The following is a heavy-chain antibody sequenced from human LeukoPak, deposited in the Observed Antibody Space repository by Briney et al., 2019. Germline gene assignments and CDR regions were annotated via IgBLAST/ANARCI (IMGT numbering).Heavy chain of an antibody. V-gene: IGHV4-39*01. Sequence: SETLSLTCTVSGASISTSSYYWGWIRQPPGKGLEWIANIYYTGSSYYNPSLKSRITISVDTSKNQFSLKLSSVTAADTAVYYRARSGGFRTGINFDYWGQGTLVTVSS. CDR3: ARSGGFRTGINFDY. CDR1: GASISTSSYY. CDR2: IYYTGSS. D-gene: IGHD7-27*01. J-gene: IGHJ4*02.